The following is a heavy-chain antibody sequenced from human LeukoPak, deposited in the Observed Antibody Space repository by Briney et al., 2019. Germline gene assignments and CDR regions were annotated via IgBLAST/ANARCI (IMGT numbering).Heavy chain of an antibody. J-gene: IGHJ4*02. CDR2: ISPNSGGT. CDR1: GYTFGGYY. V-gene: IGHV1-2*02. CDR3: ARDLMVGAADGDF. D-gene: IGHD2-15*01. Sequence: ASVKVSCKASGYTFGGYYMHWVRQAPGQGLEWMGWISPNSGGTNYAQKFQGRVTMTRDTSISTAYMELSRLRSDDTAVYYCARDLMVGAADGDFWGQGTLVTVSS.